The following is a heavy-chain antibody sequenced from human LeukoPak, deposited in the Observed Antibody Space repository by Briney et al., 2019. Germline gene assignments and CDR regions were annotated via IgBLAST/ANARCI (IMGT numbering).Heavy chain of an antibody. CDR2: INHSGST. D-gene: IGHD6-19*01. CDR3: ARGGRAVAGTFDY. CDR1: GFTFSSYS. V-gene: IGHV4-34*01. Sequence: PGGSLRLSCAASGFTFSSYSMNWVRQPPGKGLEWIGEINHSGSTNYNPSLKSRVTISVDTSKNQFSLKLSSVTAADTAVYYCARGGRAVAGTFDYWGQGTLVTVSS. J-gene: IGHJ4*02.